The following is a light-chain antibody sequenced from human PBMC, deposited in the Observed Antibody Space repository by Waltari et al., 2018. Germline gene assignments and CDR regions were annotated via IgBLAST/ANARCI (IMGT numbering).Light chain of an antibody. Sequence: DIQLTQSPSFLSASVGDRVTITCRAGQGISSYLAWYQQKPGKAPKLLIYTASTLQSGVPSRFSGSGSGTEFTLTISSLQPEDFATYYCQHLNSYPVTFGQGTKLEIK. J-gene: IGKJ2*01. CDR2: TAS. CDR1: QGISSY. V-gene: IGKV1-9*01. CDR3: QHLNSYPVT.